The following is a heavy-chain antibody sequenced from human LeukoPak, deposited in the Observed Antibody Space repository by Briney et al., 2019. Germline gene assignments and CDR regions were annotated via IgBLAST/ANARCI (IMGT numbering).Heavy chain of an antibody. CDR2: INHGGST. CDR3: ASIIAAAEAY. CDR1: GGSFSGYY. V-gene: IGHV4-34*01. D-gene: IGHD6-13*01. J-gene: IGHJ4*02. Sequence: SETLSLTCAVYGGSFSGYYWSWIRQPPGKGLEWIGEINHGGSTNYNPSLKSRVTISVDTSKNQFSLKLSSVTAADTAVYYCASIIAAAEAYWGQGTLVTVSS.